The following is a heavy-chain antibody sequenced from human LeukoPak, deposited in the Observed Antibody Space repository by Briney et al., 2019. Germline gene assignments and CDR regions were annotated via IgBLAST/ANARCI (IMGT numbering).Heavy chain of an antibody. CDR1: GASISSSNW. CDR2: IYHSGST. D-gene: IGHD2-15*01. Sequence: PSGTLSLTCAVSGASISSSNWLSWVRQPPGKGLEWIGEIYHSGSTSYNPSLKSRVTISVDNSKNQFSLKMSSMTAADTAVYYCARAGWYTLDNWGQGTLVTVSS. CDR3: ARAGWYTLDN. V-gene: IGHV4-4*02. J-gene: IGHJ4*02.